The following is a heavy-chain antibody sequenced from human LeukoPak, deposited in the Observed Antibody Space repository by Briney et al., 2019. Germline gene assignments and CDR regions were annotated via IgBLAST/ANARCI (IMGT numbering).Heavy chain of an antibody. Sequence: GASVKVSCMASGYTFTGYYMHWVRQAPGQGLEWMGWINPNSGGTNYAQKFQGGVTMTRDTSISTAYMELRSLRSDDTAVYYCARDGDYYDSSGYYYYGMDVWGQGTTVTVSS. V-gene: IGHV1-2*02. CDR2: INPNSGGT. J-gene: IGHJ6*02. CDR3: ARDGDYYDSSGYYYYGMDV. CDR1: GYTFTGYY. D-gene: IGHD3-22*01.